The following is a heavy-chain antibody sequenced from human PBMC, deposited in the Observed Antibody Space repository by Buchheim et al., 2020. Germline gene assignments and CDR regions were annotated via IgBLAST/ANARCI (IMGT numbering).Heavy chain of an antibody. Sequence: EVQLVESGGGLVKPGGSLRLSCAASGFTFSSYSMNWVRQAPGKGLEWVSSISSSSSYIYYADSVKGRFTISRDNAKNSLYLQMNSLRAEDTAVYYCARDGSGSYGSGGFEYYFDYWGQGTL. J-gene: IGHJ4*02. CDR3: ARDGSGSYGSGGFEYYFDY. D-gene: IGHD3-10*01. V-gene: IGHV3-21*01. CDR1: GFTFSSYS. CDR2: ISSSSSYI.